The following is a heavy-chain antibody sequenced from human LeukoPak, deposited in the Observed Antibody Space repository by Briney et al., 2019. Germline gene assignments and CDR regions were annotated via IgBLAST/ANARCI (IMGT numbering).Heavy chain of an antibody. CDR1: GGSISSYY. CDR3: ARTTDSSGFSPFQY. D-gene: IGHD3-22*01. J-gene: IGHJ1*01. Sequence: SETLSLTCTVSGGSISSYYWTWIRQPPGKGLEWIGYIYYSGSTNYNPSLKSRVTISVDTSKNQFSLKLNSVTAADTAVYYCARTTDSSGFSPFQYWGQGTLVTVSS. V-gene: IGHV4-59*08. CDR2: IYYSGST.